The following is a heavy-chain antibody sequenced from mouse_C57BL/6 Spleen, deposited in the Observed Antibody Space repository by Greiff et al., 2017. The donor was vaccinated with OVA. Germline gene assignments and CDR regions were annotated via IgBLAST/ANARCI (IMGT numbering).Heavy chain of an antibody. CDR1: GYTFTDYE. V-gene: IGHV1-15*01. CDR3: TRWNYYGSSSFAY. CDR2: IDPETGGT. D-gene: IGHD1-1*01. J-gene: IGHJ3*01. Sequence: VKLMESGAELVRPGASVTLSCKASGYTFTDYEMHWVKQTPVHGLEWIGAIDPETGGTAYNQKFKGQAILTADKSSSTAYMELRSLTSEDSAVYYCTRWNYYGSSSFAYWGQGTLVTVSA.